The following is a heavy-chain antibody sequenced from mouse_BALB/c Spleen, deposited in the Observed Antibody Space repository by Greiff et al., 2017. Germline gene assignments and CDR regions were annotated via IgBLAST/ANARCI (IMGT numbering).Heavy chain of an antibody. CDR1: GYSITSYYA. CDR2: ISYSGST. CDR3: ARGFWEATGFAY. J-gene: IGHJ3*01. Sequence: EVKLMESGPGLVKPSQSLSLTCTVTGYSITSYYAWNWIRQFPGNQLEWMGYISYSGSTSYNPSLKSRISITRDTSKNQFFLQLNSVTTEDTATYYCARGFWEATGFAYWGQGTLVTVSA. D-gene: IGHD3-2*02. V-gene: IGHV3-2*02.